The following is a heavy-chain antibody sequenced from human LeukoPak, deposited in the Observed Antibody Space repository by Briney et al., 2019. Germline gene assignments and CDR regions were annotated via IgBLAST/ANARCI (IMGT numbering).Heavy chain of an antibody. CDR3: ASRGYDFWSGYYTGIFDY. J-gene: IGHJ4*02. Sequence: PSETLSLTCAVYGGSFSGYYWSWIRQPPGKGLEWIGEINHSGSTNYNPSLKSRVTISVDASKNQFSLKLSSVTAADTAVYYCASRGYDFWSGYYTGIFDYWGQGTLVTVSS. CDR1: GGSFSGYY. V-gene: IGHV4-34*01. D-gene: IGHD3-3*01. CDR2: INHSGST.